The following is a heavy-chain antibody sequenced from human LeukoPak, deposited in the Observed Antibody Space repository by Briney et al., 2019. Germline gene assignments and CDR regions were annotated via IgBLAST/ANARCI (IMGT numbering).Heavy chain of an antibody. V-gene: IGHV1-8*01. Sequence: ASVKVSCKASGYTFTSYDINWVRQATGQGLEWMGWMNPNSGNTGYAQKFQGRVTMTRNTSISTAYMEPSSLRSEDTAVYYCARYSGWNDAFDIWGQGTMVTVSS. D-gene: IGHD6-19*01. CDR3: ARYSGWNDAFDI. CDR2: MNPNSGNT. J-gene: IGHJ3*02. CDR1: GYTFTSYD.